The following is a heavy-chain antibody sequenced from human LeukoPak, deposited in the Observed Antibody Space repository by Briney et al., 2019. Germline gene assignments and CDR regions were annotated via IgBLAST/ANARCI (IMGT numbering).Heavy chain of an antibody. V-gene: IGHV1-69*13. Sequence: ASVKVSCKASGGTFSSYAISWVRQAPGQGLEWMGGIIPIFGTANYAQKFQGRVTITADESTSTAYMELSSLRSEDTAVYYCAREGGLYYYDSSGSPKPNWFDPWGQGALVTVSS. J-gene: IGHJ5*02. CDR1: GGTFSSYA. CDR2: IIPIFGTA. D-gene: IGHD3-22*01. CDR3: AREGGLYYYDSSGSPKPNWFDP.